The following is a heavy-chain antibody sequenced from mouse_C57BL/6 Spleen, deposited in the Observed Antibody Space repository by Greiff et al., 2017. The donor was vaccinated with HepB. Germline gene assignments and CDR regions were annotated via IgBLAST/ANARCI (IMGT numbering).Heavy chain of an antibody. V-gene: IGHV2-2*01. CDR1: GFSLTSYG. J-gene: IGHJ1*03. Sequence: QVQLKESGPGLVQPSQSLSITCTVSGFSLTSYGVHWVRQSPGKGLEWLGVIWSGGSTDYNAAFISSLSISKDNSKSQVFFKMNSLQADDTAIYYCARNPIYYYGRGYFDVWGTGTTVTVSS. CDR3: ARNPIYYYGRGYFDV. CDR2: IWSGGST. D-gene: IGHD1-1*01.